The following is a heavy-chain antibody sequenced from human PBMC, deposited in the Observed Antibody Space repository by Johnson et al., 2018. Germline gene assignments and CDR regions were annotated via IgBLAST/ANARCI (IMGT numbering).Heavy chain of an antibody. Sequence: VQLVQSGAEVKKPGESLKISCKGSGYSFTSYWIGWVRQMPGKGLEWMGSIYPGDSDTRYSPSFQGQVTISADKSISTAYLQWSGLKAPDTPMYYCARSAYCGGDCYSHPGAFDIWGQGTMVTVSS. V-gene: IGHV5-51*01. D-gene: IGHD2-21*02. CDR1: GYSFTSYW. J-gene: IGHJ3*02. CDR3: ARSAYCGGDCYSHPGAFDI. CDR2: IYPGDSDT.